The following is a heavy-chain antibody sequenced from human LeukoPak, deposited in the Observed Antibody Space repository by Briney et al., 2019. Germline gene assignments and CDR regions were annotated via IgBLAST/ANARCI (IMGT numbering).Heavy chain of an antibody. CDR1: GFTFSSYE. CDR2: ISSRGSTI. J-gene: IGHJ4*02. Sequence: GGSLRLSCAASGFTFSSYEMNWVRQAPGKGLEWVSYISSRGSTIYYADSVKGRFTISRDNAKISLYLQMNSLRVEDTAIYYCARSLGPTRPFDYWGQGTLLIVSS. CDR3: ARSLGPTRPFDY. D-gene: IGHD5-24*01. V-gene: IGHV3-48*03.